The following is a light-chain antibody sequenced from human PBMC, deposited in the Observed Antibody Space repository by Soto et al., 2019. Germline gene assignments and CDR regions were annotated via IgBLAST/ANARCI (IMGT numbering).Light chain of an antibody. CDR1: QSVSSY. Sequence: EIVLTQSPATLSLSPGERATLSCRASQSVSSYLAWYQQKPGQAPRLLIYDASNRATGIPARFSGSGSGTDFTLTINSLEPEDFAVYYCQQRTTWPTFGGGTKVEIK. V-gene: IGKV3-11*01. CDR2: DAS. J-gene: IGKJ4*01. CDR3: QQRTTWPT.